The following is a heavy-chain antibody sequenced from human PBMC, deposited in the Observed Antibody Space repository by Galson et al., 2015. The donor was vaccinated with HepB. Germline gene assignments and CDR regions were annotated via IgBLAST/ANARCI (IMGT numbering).Heavy chain of an antibody. J-gene: IGHJ4*02. D-gene: IGHD5-18*01. CDR2: IKQDGSEK. Sequence: SLRLSCAASGFTFSNYWMSWVRQAPGKGLEWVANIKQDGSEKYYVDSVKGRFTISRDNAKNSLYLQMNSLRVEDTAVYYCARVGGYSGSFDYWGQGTLVTVSS. V-gene: IGHV3-7*01. CDR3: ARVGGYSGSFDY. CDR1: GFTFSNYW.